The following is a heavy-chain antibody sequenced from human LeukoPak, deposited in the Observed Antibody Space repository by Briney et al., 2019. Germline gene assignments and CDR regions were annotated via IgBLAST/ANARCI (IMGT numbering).Heavy chain of an antibody. V-gene: IGHV3-15*01. CDR2: IKSKTDGGTT. J-gene: IGHJ5*02. D-gene: IGHD1-26*01. CDR3: TRDLSGSYPNWFDP. CDR1: GFTFSNAW. Sequence: GGSLRLSCAASGFTFSNAWMSWVRQAPGKGLEWVGRIKSKTDGGTTDYAAPVKGRFTISRDDSKSIAYLQMNSLKTEDTAVYYCTRDLSGSYPNWFDPWGQGTLVTVSS.